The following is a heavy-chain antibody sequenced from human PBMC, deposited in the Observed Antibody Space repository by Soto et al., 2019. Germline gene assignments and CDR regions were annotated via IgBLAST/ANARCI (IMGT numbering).Heavy chain of an antibody. CDR1: GFTFSSYA. V-gene: IGHV3-30-3*01. D-gene: IGHD3-9*01. CDR3: ARGVLLRYYDWLSDWFDP. Sequence: QVQLVESGGGVVQPGRSLRLSCAASGFTFSSYAMHWVRQAPGKGLEWVAVISYDGSNKYYADSVKGRFTISRDNSKNTLYLQMNSLRAEDTAVYYCARGVLLRYYDWLSDWFDPWGQGTLVTVSS. J-gene: IGHJ5*02. CDR2: ISYDGSNK.